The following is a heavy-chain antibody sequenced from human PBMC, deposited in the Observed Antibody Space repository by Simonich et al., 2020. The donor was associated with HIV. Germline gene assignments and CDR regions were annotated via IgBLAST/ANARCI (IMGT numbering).Heavy chain of an antibody. CDR2: INHSGST. CDR3: ASPRMVAARPFDY. Sequence: QVQLQQWGAGLLKLSETLSLTCAVYGGSFSGYYWRWIRQPPGKGLEWIGEINHSGSTNYNPSLKRRVTISVDTSKNQFSLKLSSVTAADTAVYYCASPRMVAARPFDYWGQGTLVTVSS. V-gene: IGHV4-34*01. J-gene: IGHJ4*02. CDR1: GGSFSGYY. D-gene: IGHD6-6*01.